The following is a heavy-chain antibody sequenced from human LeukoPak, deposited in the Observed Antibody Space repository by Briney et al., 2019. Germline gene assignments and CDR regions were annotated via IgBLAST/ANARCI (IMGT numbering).Heavy chain of an antibody. V-gene: IGHV6-1*01. CDR3: ARGSRGAATDGINRFDP. Sequence: SQTLSLTCAISGDSVSSNRVAWNWIRQSPSRGLEWLGKTYYRSKWYFNYAPSVKTRITINPDTSKNQFSLQLNSVTPDDTAVYYCARGSRGAATDGINRFDPWGQGTLVTVSS. D-gene: IGHD5-24*01. J-gene: IGHJ5*02. CDR2: TYYRSKWYF. CDR1: GDSVSSNRVA.